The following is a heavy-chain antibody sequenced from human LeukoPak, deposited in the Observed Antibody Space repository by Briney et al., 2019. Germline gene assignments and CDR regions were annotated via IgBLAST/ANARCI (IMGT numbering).Heavy chain of an antibody. V-gene: IGHV3-7*01. J-gene: IGHJ4*02. D-gene: IGHD3-10*01. CDR1: EFTFFSFW. CDR3: ARDTRGIFDY. CDR2: IKQDGSEK. Sequence: GGSLRLSCAASEFTFFSFWMSWVRQAPGKGLEWVANIKQDGSEKNYVDSVKGRFTISRDNAKNSLYLQMNSLRAEDTAIYYCARDTRGIFDYWGQGTLVTVSS.